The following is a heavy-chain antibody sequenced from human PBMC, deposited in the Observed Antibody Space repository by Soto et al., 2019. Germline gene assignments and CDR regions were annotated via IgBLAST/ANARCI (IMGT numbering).Heavy chain of an antibody. CDR2: ISGYNGNT. D-gene: IGHD1-1*01. J-gene: IGHJ6*02. CDR3: ARDIRTGTPPSPYGMDV. Sequence: ASVKVSCKASGYTFTNYGFSWVRQAPGQGLEWMGWISGYNGNTKYAEKLQGRVTMTTDTSTSTAYMELRSLRSDDTAVYYCARDIRTGTPPSPYGMDVWGQGTTVTVSS. CDR1: GYTFTNYG. V-gene: IGHV1-18*01.